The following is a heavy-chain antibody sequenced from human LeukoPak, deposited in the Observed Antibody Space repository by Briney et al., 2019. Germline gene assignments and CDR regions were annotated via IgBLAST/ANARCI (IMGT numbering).Heavy chain of an antibody. V-gene: IGHV4-39*07. CDR2: IYYSGST. J-gene: IGHJ5*02. Sequence: SETLSLTCTVSGGSISSSSYYWGWIRQPPGKGLEWIGSIYYSGSTYYNPSLKSRVTISVDTSKNQFSLKLSSVTAADTAVYYCARDPWNGSDNWFDPWGQGTLVTVSS. CDR1: GGSISSSSYY. CDR3: ARDPWNGSDNWFDP. D-gene: IGHD1-1*01.